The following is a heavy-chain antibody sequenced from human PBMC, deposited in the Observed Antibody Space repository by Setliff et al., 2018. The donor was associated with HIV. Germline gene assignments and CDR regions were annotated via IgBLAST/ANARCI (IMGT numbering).Heavy chain of an antibody. Sequence: KPSETLSLTCTVSGGSISTGTYFWTWIRQPAGKGLEWIGHMHTSGNTNYNPSLKSRVTISEDTSTNQFSLKLSSVTAADTAVYYCARREAHVRYMDVWGKGTTVTVSS. CDR1: GGSISTGTYF. V-gene: IGHV4-61*09. D-gene: IGHD3-10*01. J-gene: IGHJ6*03. CDR2: MHTSGNT. CDR3: ARREAHVRYMDV.